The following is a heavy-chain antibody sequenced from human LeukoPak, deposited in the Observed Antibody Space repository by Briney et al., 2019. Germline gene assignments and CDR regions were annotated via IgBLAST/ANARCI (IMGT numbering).Heavy chain of an antibody. D-gene: IGHD3-22*01. J-gene: IGHJ3*02. CDR1: GGSIRSYY. Sequence: SETLSLTCTVSGGSIRSYYWSWIRQPPGKGLEWIGYIYYSGRTNYNPSLKSRVTISVDTSKNQFSLKLSSVTAADTAVYYCARAEITMIVVGAFDIWGQGTMVTVSS. V-gene: IGHV4-59*01. CDR2: IYYSGRT. CDR3: ARAEITMIVVGAFDI.